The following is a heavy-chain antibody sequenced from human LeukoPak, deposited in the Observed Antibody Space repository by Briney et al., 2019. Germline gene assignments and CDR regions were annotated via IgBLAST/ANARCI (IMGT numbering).Heavy chain of an antibody. D-gene: IGHD3-10*01. CDR3: ARAGYYFGSGSYSPMDV. Sequence: SETLSLTCTVSGVSISSYYWSWIRQPPGKGLEWIGDIYHRGSTNYNPSLKSRVTMSVDTSKNQFSLKLSSVTAADTAVYYCARAGYYFGSGSYSPMDVWGKGTTVTISS. CDR2: IYHRGST. CDR1: GVSISSYY. V-gene: IGHV4-59*01. J-gene: IGHJ6*04.